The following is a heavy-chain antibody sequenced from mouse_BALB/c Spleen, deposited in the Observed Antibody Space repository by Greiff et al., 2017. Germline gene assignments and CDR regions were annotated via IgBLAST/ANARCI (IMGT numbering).Heavy chain of an antibody. CDR1: GFTFSSYA. Sequence: EVQVVESGGGLVKPGGSLKLSCAASGFTFSSYAMSWVRQTPEKRLEWVASISSGGSTYYPDSVKGRFTISRDNARNILYLQMSSLRSEDTAMYYCARETGRGTWFAYWGQGTLVTVSA. D-gene: IGHD1-1*01. J-gene: IGHJ3*01. V-gene: IGHV5-6-5*01. CDR2: ISSGGST. CDR3: ARETGRGTWFAY.